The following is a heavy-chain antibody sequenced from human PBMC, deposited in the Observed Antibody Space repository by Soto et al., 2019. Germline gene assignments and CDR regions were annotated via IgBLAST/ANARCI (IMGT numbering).Heavy chain of an antibody. J-gene: IGHJ6*02. CDR1: GGTFSSYA. D-gene: IGHD3-22*01. CDR2: IIPIFGTA. CDR3: ARGDYYDSSGYKGGGSYYGMDV. V-gene: IGHV1-69*13. Sequence: GASVKVSCKASGGTFSSYASSGGRQAPGEGLEWRGGIIPIFGTANYAQKFQGRVTITADESTSTAYMELSSLRSEDTAVYYCARGDYYDSSGYKGGGSYYGMDVWGQGTTVTVSS.